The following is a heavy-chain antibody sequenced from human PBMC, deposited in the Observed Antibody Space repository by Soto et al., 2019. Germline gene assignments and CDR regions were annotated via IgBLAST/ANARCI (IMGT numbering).Heavy chain of an antibody. CDR2: IIPILGIA. V-gene: IGHV1-69*02. D-gene: IGHD3-22*01. J-gene: IGHJ3*02. CDR1: GGTFSSYT. CDR3: ASGFHTPNYYDSSGPDAFDI. Sequence: SVKVSCKASGGTFSSYTISWVRQAPGQGLEWMGRIIPILGIANYAQKFQGRVTITADKSTSTAYMELSSLRSEDTAVYYCASGFHTPNYYDSSGPDAFDIWGQGTMVTVSS.